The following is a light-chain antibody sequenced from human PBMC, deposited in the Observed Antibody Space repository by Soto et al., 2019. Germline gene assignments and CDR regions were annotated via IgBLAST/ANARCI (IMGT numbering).Light chain of an antibody. CDR3: KQFDNIPLT. CDR2: DAA. V-gene: IGKV1-33*01. Sequence: DIQMTQSPSSLSASVGDRVTITCQASQDISNYLNWYQQKPGIAPKLLIYDAANLETGVPSRFSGSGSGTDYTLTVSSLQPEDIATDFCKQFDNIPLTFGGGTKVEIK. J-gene: IGKJ4*01. CDR1: QDISNY.